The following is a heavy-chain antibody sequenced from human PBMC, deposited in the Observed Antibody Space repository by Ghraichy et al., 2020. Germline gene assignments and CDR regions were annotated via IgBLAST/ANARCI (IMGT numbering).Heavy chain of an antibody. Sequence: GGSLRLSCAASGFTFSSYSMNWVRRAPGKGLEWVSYISSSSSTIYYADSVKGRFTISRDNAKNSLYLQMNSLRAEDTAVYYCARGCSGGSCYSVLGYFDLWGRGTLVTVSS. D-gene: IGHD2-15*01. CDR2: ISSSSSTI. V-gene: IGHV3-48*01. J-gene: IGHJ2*01. CDR3: ARGCSGGSCYSVLGYFDL. CDR1: GFTFSSYS.